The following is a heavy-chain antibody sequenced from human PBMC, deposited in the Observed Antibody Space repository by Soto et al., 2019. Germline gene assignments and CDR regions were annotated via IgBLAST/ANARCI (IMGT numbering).Heavy chain of an antibody. J-gene: IGHJ4*02. CDR2: ISAYNGNT. CDR3: ARDVNKGLIDY. Sequence: QVLLVQSGAEVKKPGASVKVSCKASGYTFTSYAFSWVRQAPGQGLEWMGWISAYNGNTNYAQKLQGRVTMTTDTSASTAYMELRSLGSDCTAVYYCARDVNKGLIDYWGQGTLVTVSS. V-gene: IGHV1-18*01. CDR1: GYTFTSYA.